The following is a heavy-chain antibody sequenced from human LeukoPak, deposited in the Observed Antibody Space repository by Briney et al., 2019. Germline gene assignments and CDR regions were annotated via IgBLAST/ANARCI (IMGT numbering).Heavy chain of an antibody. CDR1: GFTFSSYG. J-gene: IGHJ3*02. D-gene: IGHD5-24*01. V-gene: IGHV3-30*02. CDR2: IRYDGSNK. CDR3: ARGPRMATISFYAFDI. Sequence: PGGSLRLSCAASGFTFSSYGMHWVRQAPGKGLEWVAFIRYDGSNKYYADSVKGRFTISRDNSKNTLYLQMNSLRAEDTAVYYCARGPRMATISFYAFDIWGQGTMVTVSS.